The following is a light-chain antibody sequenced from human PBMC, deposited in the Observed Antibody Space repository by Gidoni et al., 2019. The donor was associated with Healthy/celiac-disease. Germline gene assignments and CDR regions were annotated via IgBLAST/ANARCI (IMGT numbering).Light chain of an antibody. J-gene: IGKJ4*01. CDR3: QQYKSYLT. V-gene: IGKV1-5*03. Sequence: DIQMTQSPSTLAASVGDRVTITCRSSQSIISWLAWYQQTAGKAPKLLIYKASSLESGVQSRFSGSGSGTEFTLTLSSLQPYDFATYYCQQYKSYLTFGGGTKVEIK. CDR1: QSIISW. CDR2: KAS.